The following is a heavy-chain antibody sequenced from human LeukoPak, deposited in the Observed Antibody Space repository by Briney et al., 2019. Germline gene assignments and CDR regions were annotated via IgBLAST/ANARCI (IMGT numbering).Heavy chain of an antibody. Sequence: GGSLRLSCAASGFTFSSYAMSWVRQAPGKGLEWVSAISGSGGSKYYADSVKGRFTISRDNSKNTLYLQMNSLRAEDTAVYYCATPAFYCSSTSCYFNYWGQGTLVTVSS. D-gene: IGHD2-2*01. J-gene: IGHJ4*02. V-gene: IGHV3-23*01. CDR3: ATPAFYCSSTSCYFNY. CDR2: ISGSGGSK. CDR1: GFTFSSYA.